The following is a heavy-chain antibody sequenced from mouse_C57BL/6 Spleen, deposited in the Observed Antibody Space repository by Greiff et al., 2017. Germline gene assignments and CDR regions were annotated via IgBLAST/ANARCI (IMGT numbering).Heavy chain of an antibody. CDR3: ARAIGTTRYSMDY. Sequence: QVQLQQSGPELVKPGASVKISCKASGYSFTNYYIHWVKQRPGQGLEWIGWINPGSGNTKYNEKFKGKATMTADTSSSTAYMQLSSLTSEDSAVYYCARAIGTTRYSMDYWGPGTSVTVSS. V-gene: IGHV1-66*01. J-gene: IGHJ4*01. CDR1: GYSFTNYY. D-gene: IGHD2-14*01. CDR2: INPGSGNT.